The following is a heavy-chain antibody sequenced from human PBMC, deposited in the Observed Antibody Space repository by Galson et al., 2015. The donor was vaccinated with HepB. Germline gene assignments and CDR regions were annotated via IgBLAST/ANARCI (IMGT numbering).Heavy chain of an antibody. J-gene: IGHJ5*02. V-gene: IGHV3-7*03. Sequence: SLRLSCAASGFTSSSYWMNWLRQAPGKGLEWVASIKQDGSEKHYVDSVKGRFTISRDDTRNSLYLQMNSLRGEDTAVYYCARGPNYGDRVDWFDPWGQGTLVTVSS. D-gene: IGHD5-24*01. CDR3: ARGPNYGDRVDWFDP. CDR1: GFTSSSYW. CDR2: IKQDGSEK.